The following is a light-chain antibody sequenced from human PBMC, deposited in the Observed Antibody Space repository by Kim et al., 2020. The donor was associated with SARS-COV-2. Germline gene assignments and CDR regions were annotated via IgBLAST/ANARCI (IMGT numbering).Light chain of an antibody. CDR1: QSVTSSY. Sequence: EIVLTQSPVTLSLSPGERATLSCRASQSVTSSYIAWFQQKPGQAPRLLIYGATTRATGIPDRFSGSGSRTDFTLTISRLEPEDFGVYYCQQYGLSPRTFGQGTKVDIK. CDR3: QQYGLSPRT. CDR2: GAT. V-gene: IGKV3-20*01. J-gene: IGKJ1*01.